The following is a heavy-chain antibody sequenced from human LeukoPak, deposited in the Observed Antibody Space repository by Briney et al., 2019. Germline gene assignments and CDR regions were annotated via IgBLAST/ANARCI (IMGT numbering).Heavy chain of an antibody. J-gene: IGHJ4*02. Sequence: NPSETLSLTCTVSGGSISSYYWSWIRQPPGKGLEWLGYISYSGSTNYNPSLKSRVTISVDTSKNQFSLKLSSVTAADTAVYYCARDRVRYFDYWGQGTLVTVSS. CDR3: ARDRVRYFDY. CDR2: ISYSGST. D-gene: IGHD3-10*01. V-gene: IGHV4-59*12. CDR1: GGSISSYY.